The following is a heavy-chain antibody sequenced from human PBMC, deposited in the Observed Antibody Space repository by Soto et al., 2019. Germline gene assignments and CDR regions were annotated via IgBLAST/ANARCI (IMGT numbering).Heavy chain of an antibody. CDR1: GFIFSDYY. CDR2: ISNSGSII. Sequence: QVQLVESGGGLVKPGGSLSLSCAASGFIFSDYYMSWIRQAPGKGLEWVSYISNSGSIIYYADSVKGRFTISRDNAKNPLYLQMNSLRAEDTAVYYCARGLRYSRRTYDDWGQGTLVTVSS. CDR3: ARGLRYSRRTYDD. J-gene: IGHJ4*02. V-gene: IGHV3-11*01. D-gene: IGHD6-13*01.